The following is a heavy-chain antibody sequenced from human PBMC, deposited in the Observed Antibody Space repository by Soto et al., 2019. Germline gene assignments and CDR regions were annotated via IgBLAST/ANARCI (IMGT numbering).Heavy chain of an antibody. CDR1: GGSVSSGSYY. V-gene: IGHV4-61*01. Sequence: NPSETLSLTCTVSGGSVSSGSYYWSWIRQPPGKGLEWIGYIYYSGSTNYNPSLKSRVTISVDTSKNQFSLKLSSVTAADTAVYYCARLAVAGPLRHFDYWGQGTLVTVSS. J-gene: IGHJ4*02. CDR2: IYYSGST. CDR3: ARLAVAGPLRHFDY. D-gene: IGHD6-19*01.